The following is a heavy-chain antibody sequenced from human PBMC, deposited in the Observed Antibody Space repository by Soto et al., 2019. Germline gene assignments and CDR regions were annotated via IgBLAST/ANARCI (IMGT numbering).Heavy chain of an antibody. D-gene: IGHD5-12*01. CDR2: IDSSSDTL. Sequence: EVQLVESGGGLVQPGGSLRVSCAASGFTLSRYSMNWVRQAPGKGLEWLSYIDSSSDTLYYADSVKGRFIISRDNAKNSLYRQMNSLRDEDTAVYYCARGGVATIFGDSWGQGTLVTVSS. V-gene: IGHV3-48*02. CDR3: ARGGVATIFGDS. CDR1: GFTLSRYS. J-gene: IGHJ4*02.